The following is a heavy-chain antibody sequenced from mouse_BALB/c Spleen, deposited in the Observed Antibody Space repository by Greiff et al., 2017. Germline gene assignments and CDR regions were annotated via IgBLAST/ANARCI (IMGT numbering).Heavy chain of an antibody. CDR1: GFSLTSYD. Sequence: VMLVESGPGLVAPSQSLSITCTVSGFSLTSYDISWIRQPPGKGLEWLGVIWTGGGTNYNSAFMSRLSISKDNSKSQVFLKMNSLQTDDTAIYYCVRDRANWSWFAYWGQGTLVTVSA. V-gene: IGHV2-9-2*01. D-gene: IGHD4-1*02. CDR2: IWTGGGT. CDR3: VRDRANWSWFAY. J-gene: IGHJ3*01.